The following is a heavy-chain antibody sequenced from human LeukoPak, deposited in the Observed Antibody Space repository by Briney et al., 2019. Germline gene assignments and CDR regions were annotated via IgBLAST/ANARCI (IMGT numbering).Heavy chain of an antibody. D-gene: IGHD5-24*01. J-gene: IGHJ4*02. Sequence: GGSLRLSCAASGFTFSSYSMNWVRQVPGKGLEWVSSISSSSSYIYYADSVNGRFTISRDNAKNSLYLQMNSLRAEDTAVYYCAREAEMATITFLFDYWGQGTLVTVSS. V-gene: IGHV3-21*01. CDR2: ISSSSSYI. CDR3: AREAEMATITFLFDY. CDR1: GFTFSSYS.